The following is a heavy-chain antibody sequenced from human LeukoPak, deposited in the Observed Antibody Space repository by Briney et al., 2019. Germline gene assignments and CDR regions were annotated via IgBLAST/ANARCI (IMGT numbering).Heavy chain of an antibody. CDR3: ARDPSSSSGWYYYMDV. CDR1: GFTFSSYS. J-gene: IGHJ6*03. Sequence: GGSLRLSCAASGFTFSSYSMNWVRQAPGKGLEWVSSISSSSSYIYYADSVKGRFTISRDNAKSSLYLQMNSLRAEDTAVYYCARDPSSSSGWYYYMDVWGKGTTVTVSS. D-gene: IGHD6-19*01. V-gene: IGHV3-21*01. CDR2: ISSSSSYI.